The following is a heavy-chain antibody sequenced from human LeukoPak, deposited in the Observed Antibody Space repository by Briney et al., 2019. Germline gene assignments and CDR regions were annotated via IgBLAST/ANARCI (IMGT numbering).Heavy chain of an antibody. J-gene: IGHJ3*02. Sequence: PSGTPSLTCAVSGGSVSSSNWWSWVRQPPGKGLEWIGEIYHSGSTNYNPSLKSRVTISVDKSKNHFSLKLNSVTAADTAVYFCARAPESDRSNAFDIWGQGTLVTVSS. CDR1: GGSVSSSNW. CDR3: ARAPESDRSNAFDI. CDR2: IYHSGST. V-gene: IGHV4-4*02.